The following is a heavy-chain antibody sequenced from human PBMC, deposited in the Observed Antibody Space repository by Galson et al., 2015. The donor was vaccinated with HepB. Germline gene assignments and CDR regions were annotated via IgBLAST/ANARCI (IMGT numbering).Heavy chain of an antibody. Sequence: SLRLSCAVSGFTFSSYWMTWVRQAPGKGLEWVANIKQDGSEKYYVDSVKGRFTISRDNAKNSLYLQMNSLRAEDTAVYYCARGGGTKDAWYFDLWGRGTLVTVSS. D-gene: IGHD2-15*01. J-gene: IGHJ2*01. CDR3: ARGGGTKDAWYFDL. V-gene: IGHV3-7*01. CDR1: GFTFSSYW. CDR2: IKQDGSEK.